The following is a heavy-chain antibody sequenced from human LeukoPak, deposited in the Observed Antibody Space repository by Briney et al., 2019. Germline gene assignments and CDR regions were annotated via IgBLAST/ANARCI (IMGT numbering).Heavy chain of an antibody. CDR1: GGIFSTYG. J-gene: IGHJ4*02. CDR2: IIPILGIA. V-gene: IGHV1-69*04. CDR3: ARGDYDILTGYYPY. Sequence: ASVKVSCKASGGIFSTYGFHWVRQAPGQGLEWMGRIIPILGIANYAQKFQGRVTITADKSTSTAYMELSSLRSEDTAVYYCARGDYDILTGYYPYWGQGTLVTVSS. D-gene: IGHD3-9*01.